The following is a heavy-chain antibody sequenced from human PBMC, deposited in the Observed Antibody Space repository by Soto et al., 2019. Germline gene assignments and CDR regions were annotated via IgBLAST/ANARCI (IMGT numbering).Heavy chain of an antibody. CDR1: GFTFSTYW. CDR2: IKGDGREK. Sequence: EVQMVESGGGLVQPGGSLRLSCAASGFTFSTYWMYWVRQAPGKGLEWVANIKGDGREKNYVDSVKGRFTISRDNAKNSLYLQLNRLRVEDTAVYYCASSLLRGQGTLVTVSS. J-gene: IGHJ4*02. V-gene: IGHV3-7*01. CDR3: ASSLL.